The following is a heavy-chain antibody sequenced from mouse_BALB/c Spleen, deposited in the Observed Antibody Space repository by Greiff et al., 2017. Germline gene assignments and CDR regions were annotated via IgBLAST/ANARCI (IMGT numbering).Heavy chain of an antibody. CDR3: AREGRGMITTTN. CDR2: INPSSGYT. CDR1: GYTFTSYT. J-gene: IGHJ2*01. Sequence: VQLQQSGAELARPGASVKMSCKASGYTFTSYTMHWVKQRPGQGLEWIGYINPSSGYTNYNQKFKDKATLTADKSSSTAYMQLSSLTSEDSAVYYCAREGRGMITTTNWGQGTTLTVSS. V-gene: IGHV1-4*01. D-gene: IGHD2-4*01.